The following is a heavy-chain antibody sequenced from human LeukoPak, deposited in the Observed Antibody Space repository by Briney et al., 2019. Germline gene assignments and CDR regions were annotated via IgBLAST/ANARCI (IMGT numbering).Heavy chain of an antibody. Sequence: GGSLSLSCAASGFTFSSYAMHWVRQAPGKGLEWVAVISYDGSNKYYADSVKGRFTISRDNSKNTLYLQMNSLRAEDTAVYYCARGSGSFHDYWGQGTLVTVS. D-gene: IGHD3-10*01. CDR2: ISYDGSNK. CDR3: ARGSGSFHDY. J-gene: IGHJ4*02. CDR1: GFTFSSYA. V-gene: IGHV3-30*04.